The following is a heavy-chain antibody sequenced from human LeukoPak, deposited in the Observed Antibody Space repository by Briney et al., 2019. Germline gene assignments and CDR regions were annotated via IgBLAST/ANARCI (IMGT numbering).Heavy chain of an antibody. CDR1: GFTFDVYG. D-gene: IGHD5-18*01. J-gene: IGHJ4*02. CDR2: IVGSGVTT. V-gene: IGHV3-23*01. CDR3: ARDEIWIQFNY. Sequence: PGGSLRLSCAASGFTFDVYGINWVRHAPRKGLEWVSGIVGSGVTTYYADSVKGRFTISRDNSKNTLYLHMNGLRVEDTAVYYCARDEIWIQFNYWGQGTLVTVSS.